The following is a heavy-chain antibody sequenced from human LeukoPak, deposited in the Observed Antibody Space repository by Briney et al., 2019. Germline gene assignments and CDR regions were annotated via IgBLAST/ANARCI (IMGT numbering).Heavy chain of an antibody. Sequence: GGSLRLSCAASGFTFSSYAMSWVRQAPGKGLEWVSAISGSGGSTYYADSVKGRFTISRDNSKNTLYLQMNSLRAEDTAVYYCARDSRYYDILTGYFAFDYWGQGTLVTVSS. J-gene: IGHJ4*02. CDR1: GFTFSSYA. D-gene: IGHD3-9*01. CDR2: ISGSGGST. CDR3: ARDSRYYDILTGYFAFDY. V-gene: IGHV3-23*01.